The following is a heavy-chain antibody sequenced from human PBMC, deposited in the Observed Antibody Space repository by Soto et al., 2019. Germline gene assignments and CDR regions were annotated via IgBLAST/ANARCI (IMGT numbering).Heavy chain of an antibody. V-gene: IGHV4-59*01. CDR1: GGSISSYY. Sequence: PSETLSLTCTVSGGSISSYYWSWIRQPPGKGLEWIGYIYYSGSTNYNPSLKSRVTISVDTSKNQFSLKLSPVTAADTAVYYCARGAMGYCTNGVCYLFDYWGQGTLVTVPS. D-gene: IGHD2-8*01. J-gene: IGHJ4*02. CDR3: ARGAMGYCTNGVCYLFDY. CDR2: IYYSGST.